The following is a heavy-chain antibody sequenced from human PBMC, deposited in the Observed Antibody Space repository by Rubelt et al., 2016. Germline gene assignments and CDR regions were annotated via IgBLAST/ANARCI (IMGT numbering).Heavy chain of an antibody. J-gene: IGHJ5*02. CDR2: INPNSGNT. D-gene: IGHD1-14*01. Sequence: WMGWINPNSGNTGYAQKFQGRVTMTRNTSISTAYMELSSLRSEDTAVYYCARGIRGSWFDPWGQGTLVTVSS. CDR3: ARGIRGSWFDP. V-gene: IGHV1-8*01.